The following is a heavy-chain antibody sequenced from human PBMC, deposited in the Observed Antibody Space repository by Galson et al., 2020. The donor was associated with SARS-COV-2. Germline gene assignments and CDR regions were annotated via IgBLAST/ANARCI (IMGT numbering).Heavy chain of an antibody. D-gene: IGHD3-10*02. CDR2: IGDSGDNT. J-gene: IGHJ4*02. V-gene: IGHV3-23*01. CDR1: GFGINTYA. CDR3: AKQRGARFDSLNY. Sequence: GESLKISCAASGFGINTYAMSWVRQAPGKGLEWVSAIGDSGDNTYYADSVKGRFTISRDKSKNTLYLHMNSLRAEDSAIYYCAKQRGARFDSLNYWGQGTLVTVSS.